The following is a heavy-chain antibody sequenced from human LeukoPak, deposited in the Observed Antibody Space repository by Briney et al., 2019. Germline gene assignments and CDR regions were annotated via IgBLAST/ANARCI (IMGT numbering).Heavy chain of an antibody. D-gene: IGHD5-24*01. Sequence: SETLSLTCTVSGGSISSGGYYWSWIRQHPGKGLEWIGYIYYSGSTYYNPSLKSRVTISVDRSKNQFSLKLSSVTAADTAVYYCARDQRDGYSFDYWGQGTLVTVSS. CDR3: ARDQRDGYSFDY. V-gene: IGHV4-31*03. CDR1: GGSISSGGYY. CDR2: IYYSGST. J-gene: IGHJ4*02.